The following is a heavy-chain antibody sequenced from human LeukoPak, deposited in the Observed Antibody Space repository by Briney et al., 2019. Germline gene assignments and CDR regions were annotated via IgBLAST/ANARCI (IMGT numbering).Heavy chain of an antibody. Sequence: GGSLRLSCAASGFTFNSYAMSWVRQAPGKGLEWVSAIRGSGGGTYYAGSVKGRFTISRDNSKNTLYLQMNSLRDEDTALYYCAKAGIGVVGYFDYWGQGTLVTVSS. CDR1: GFTFNSYA. CDR3: AKAGIGVVGYFDY. V-gene: IGHV3-23*01. J-gene: IGHJ4*02. CDR2: IRGSGGGT. D-gene: IGHD6-19*01.